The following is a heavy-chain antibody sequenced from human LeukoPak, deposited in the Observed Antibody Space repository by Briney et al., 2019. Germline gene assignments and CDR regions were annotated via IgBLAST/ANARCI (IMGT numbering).Heavy chain of an antibody. CDR1: GYTFTSYG. CDR3: ARWSPAIALERCSGGSCYFGTIDY. J-gene: IGHJ4*02. D-gene: IGHD2-15*01. CDR2: ISAYNGNT. V-gene: IGHV1-18*01. Sequence: ASVKVSCKASGYTFTSYGISWVRQAPGQGLEWMGWISAYNGNTNYAQKLQGRVTMTTDTSTSTAYMELRSLRSDDTAVYYCARWSPAIALERCSGGSCYFGTIDYWGQGTLVTVSS.